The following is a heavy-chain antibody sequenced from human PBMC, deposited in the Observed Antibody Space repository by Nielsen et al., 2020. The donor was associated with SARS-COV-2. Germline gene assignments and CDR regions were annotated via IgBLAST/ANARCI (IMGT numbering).Heavy chain of an antibody. D-gene: IGHD4-11*01. V-gene: IGHV3-33*01. CDR3: ARAYYSNYPTRGGLNDYYYYGMDV. CDR1: GLIFGTYG. J-gene: IGHJ6*02. CDR2: IWYDGSNE. Sequence: GGSLRLSCRASGLIFGTYGMHWVRQAPGKGLEWVAGIWYDGSNENYAESVKGRFTISRENAKNSLYLQMNSPRAGDTAVYYCARAYYSNYPTRGGLNDYYYYGMDVWGQGTTVTVSS.